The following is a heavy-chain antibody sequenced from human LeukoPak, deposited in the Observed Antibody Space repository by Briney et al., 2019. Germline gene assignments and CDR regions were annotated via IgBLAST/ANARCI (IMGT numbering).Heavy chain of an antibody. Sequence: PSETLSLTCTVSGGSISSGDYYWSWIRQPPGKGLEWIGYIYYSGSTYYNPSLKSRVTISVDTSKNQFSLKLSSVTAADTAVYYCARGGITVVRGVLLTNYYYYGMDVWGQGTTVTVSS. CDR3: ARGGITVVRGVLLTNYYYYGMDV. CDR1: GGSISSGDYY. V-gene: IGHV4-30-4*01. J-gene: IGHJ6*02. CDR2: IYYSGST. D-gene: IGHD3-10*01.